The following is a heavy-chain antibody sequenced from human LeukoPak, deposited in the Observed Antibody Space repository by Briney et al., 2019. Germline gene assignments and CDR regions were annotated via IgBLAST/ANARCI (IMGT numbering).Heavy chain of an antibody. D-gene: IGHD3-22*01. V-gene: IGHV5-51*01. Sequence: GESLKISCKGSGYSFTSYWIGWVRQMPGKGLEWMGIIYPGDSDTRYSPSFQGQVTISADKSISTAYLQWSGLKASDTAMYYCAKSVYYSDSSGYRPYYFDYWGQGTLVTVSS. CDR1: GYSFTSYW. J-gene: IGHJ4*02. CDR3: AKSVYYSDSSGYRPYYFDY. CDR2: IYPGDSDT.